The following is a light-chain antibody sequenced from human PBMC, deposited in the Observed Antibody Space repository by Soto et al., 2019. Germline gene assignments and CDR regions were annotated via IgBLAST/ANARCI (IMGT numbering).Light chain of an antibody. V-gene: IGKV3-20*01. CDR3: QQYGSSPPVT. J-gene: IGKJ5*01. CDR2: GAS. CDR1: QSVSSSY. Sequence: EIVLTQSSGTLSLSPGERATLSCGASQSVSSSYLAWYQQKPGQTPRLLIYGASGRATGIPDRFSGSGSGTDFTLTISRLEPEDFAVYYCQQYGSSPPVTFGQGTRLEIK.